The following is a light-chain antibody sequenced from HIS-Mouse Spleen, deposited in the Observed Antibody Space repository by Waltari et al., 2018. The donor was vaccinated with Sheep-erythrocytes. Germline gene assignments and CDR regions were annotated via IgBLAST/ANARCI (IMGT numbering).Light chain of an antibody. V-gene: IGLV2-11*01. CDR2: DVS. J-gene: IGLJ1*01. CDR1: SSDVGGYNY. CDR3: CSYAGSYNHV. Sequence: QSALTQPRSVSGSPGPSVTISCTGTSSDVGGYNYFSWYQQHPGKAPKLMIYDVSKRPSGVPDRFSGSKSGNTDSLTISGLQAEDEADYYCCSYAGSYNHVFATGTKVTVL.